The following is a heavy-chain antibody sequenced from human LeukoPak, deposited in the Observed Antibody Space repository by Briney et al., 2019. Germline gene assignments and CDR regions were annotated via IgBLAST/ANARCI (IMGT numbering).Heavy chain of an antibody. V-gene: IGHV3-74*01. CDR1: GFTFSKYW. J-gene: IGHJ4*02. CDR3: ARGASASPSQFDY. Sequence: GGSLGLSCAASGFTFSKYWMLWVRQAPGKGLESVSRINTDGTVTTYADSVKGRFTVSRDNADNTMFLQMNSVRDEDTAVYYCARGASASPSQFDYWGQGTLVTVSS. D-gene: IGHD3-3*01. CDR2: INTDGTVT.